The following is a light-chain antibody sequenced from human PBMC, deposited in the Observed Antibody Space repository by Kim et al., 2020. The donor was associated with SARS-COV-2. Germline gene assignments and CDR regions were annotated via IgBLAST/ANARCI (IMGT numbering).Light chain of an antibody. J-gene: IGLJ3*02. CDR1: DNHVGTQA. CDR2: RNN. V-gene: IGLV10-54*01. CDR3: SACDSSLSAWV. Sequence: QTPAPTSPWNDNHVGTQAAAWLRHNQGHPPKLLSYRNNNLPSGISARLSTARSGNTASLTITGLPPADEADYYCSACDSSLSAWVFGGGTQLTVL.